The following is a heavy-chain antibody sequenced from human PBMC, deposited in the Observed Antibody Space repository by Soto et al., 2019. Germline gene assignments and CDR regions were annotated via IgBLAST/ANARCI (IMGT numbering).Heavy chain of an antibody. J-gene: IGHJ4*02. V-gene: IGHV3-33*01. Sequence: HPGGSLRLSCAASGFTFSSYGMHWVRQAPGKGLEWVAIIWYDGSKKYHADSVKGRFTISRDNSKNTLYLQMNSLRADDTAVYYCARDNWNDPIDYWGQGTLVTVSS. D-gene: IGHD1-20*01. CDR1: GFTFSSYG. CDR2: IWYDGSKK. CDR3: ARDNWNDPIDY.